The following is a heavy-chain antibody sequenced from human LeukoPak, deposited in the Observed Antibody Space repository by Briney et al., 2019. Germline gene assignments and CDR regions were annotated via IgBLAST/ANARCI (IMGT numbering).Heavy chain of an antibody. V-gene: IGHV3-7*03. D-gene: IGHD4-17*01. Sequence: GGSLRLSCAASGFTFSSYWMSWVRQAPGKGLEWVVNIKQDGSEKNYVDSGKGRFTISRDNAKNSLYLQMNSLRAEDTAMYYCARVHGDYFDYWGQGTLVTVSS. CDR2: IKQDGSEK. J-gene: IGHJ4*02. CDR3: ARVHGDYFDY. CDR1: GFTFSSYW.